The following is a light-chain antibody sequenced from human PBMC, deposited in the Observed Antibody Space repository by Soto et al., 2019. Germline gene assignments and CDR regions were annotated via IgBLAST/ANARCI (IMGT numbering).Light chain of an antibody. Sequence: DIQMTQSPSSLSASVGDRVTITCRTSQSISNFLNWYQQQLGKAPKLLIYGAFGLQSGVPSRFSGSGSGTDFTLTISSLQPEDFATYYCQQSYSAPQVTFGGGTKVDIK. J-gene: IGKJ4*01. V-gene: IGKV1-39*01. CDR2: GAF. CDR3: QQSYSAPQVT. CDR1: QSISNF.